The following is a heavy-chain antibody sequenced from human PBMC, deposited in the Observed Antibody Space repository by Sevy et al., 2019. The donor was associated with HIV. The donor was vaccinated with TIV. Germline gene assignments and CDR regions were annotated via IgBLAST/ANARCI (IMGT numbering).Heavy chain of an antibody. D-gene: IGHD3-22*01. CDR1: GFTFSSYG. V-gene: IGHV3-30*02. CDR2: IRYDGGCNK. J-gene: IGHJ3*02. Sequence: GGSLRLSCAASGFTFSSYGMHWVRQAPGKGLEWVSFIRYDGGCNKYYTDSVKGRFTISRDNSKNTLYLQMNSLRAEDTAVYYCAKDVLTMIVAGYPGAFDIWGQGTMVTVSS. CDR3: AKDVLTMIVAGYPGAFDI.